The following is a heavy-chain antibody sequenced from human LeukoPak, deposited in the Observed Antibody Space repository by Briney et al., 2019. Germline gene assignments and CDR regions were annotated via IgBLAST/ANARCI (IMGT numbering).Heavy chain of an antibody. J-gene: IGHJ6*03. CDR3: ARWSSSWYPPYYYYYMDV. CDR2: ISWDGGST. D-gene: IGHD6-13*01. Sequence: GGSLRLSCAASGFTFDDYTMHWVRQAPGKGLEWVSLISWDGGSTYYADSVKGRFTISRDNAKNSLYLQMNSLRAEDTAVYYCARWSSSWYPPYYYYYMDVWGKGTTVTISS. CDR1: GFTFDDYT. V-gene: IGHV3-43*01.